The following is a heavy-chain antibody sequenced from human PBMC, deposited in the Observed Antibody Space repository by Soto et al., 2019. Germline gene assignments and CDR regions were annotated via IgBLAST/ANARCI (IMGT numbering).Heavy chain of an antibody. CDR2: ISYDGSNK. J-gene: IGHJ3*02. CDR1: GFTFSSYA. V-gene: IGHV3-30-3*01. Sequence: GGSLRLSCAASGFTFSSYAMHWVRQAPGKGLEWVAVISYDGSNKYYADSVKGRFTISRDNSKNTLYLQMNSLRAEDTAVYYCARGSTPYCGGDCYLDAFDIWGQGTMVTVSS. D-gene: IGHD2-21*02. CDR3: ARGSTPYCGGDCYLDAFDI.